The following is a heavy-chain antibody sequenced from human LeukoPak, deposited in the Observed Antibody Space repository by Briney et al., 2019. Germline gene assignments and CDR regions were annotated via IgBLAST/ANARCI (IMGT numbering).Heavy chain of an antibody. CDR3: TTVSDIVVVPAAIYVDY. CDR1: GFTFSNAW. CDR2: IKSKTDGGTT. J-gene: IGHJ4*02. D-gene: IGHD2-2*02. V-gene: IGHV3-15*01. Sequence: PGGSLRLSCAASGFTFSNAWMSWVRQAPGKGLEWVGRIKSKTDGGTTDYAAPVKGRFTISRDDSKNTLYLQMNSLKTEDTAVYYCTTVSDIVVVPAAIYVDYWGQGTLVTVSP.